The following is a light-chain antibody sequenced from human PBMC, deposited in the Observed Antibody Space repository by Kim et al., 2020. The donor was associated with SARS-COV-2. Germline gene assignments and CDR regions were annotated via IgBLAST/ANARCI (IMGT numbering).Light chain of an antibody. V-gene: IGLV3-9*01. J-gene: IGLJ3*02. CDR1: NIGSKN. CDR3: QVWDSNTGV. Sequence: SVDLGQTARITCGGNNIGSKNVHWYQQQPGQAPVLVIYRDYNRPSGIPERFSGSNSGNTATLIISRAQAGDEADYHCQVWDSNTGVFGGGTKLTVL. CDR2: RDY.